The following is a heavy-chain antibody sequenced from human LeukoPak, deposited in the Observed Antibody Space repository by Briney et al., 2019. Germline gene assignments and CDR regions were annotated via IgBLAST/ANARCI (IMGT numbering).Heavy chain of an antibody. CDR1: GYTFTSYG. V-gene: IGHV1-18*01. D-gene: IGHD3-10*01. J-gene: IGHJ4*02. CDR3: ARVESLWFGELLRTFDY. CDR2: ISAYNGNT. Sequence: ASVKVSCKASGYTFTSYGISWVRQAPGQGLEWMGWISAYNGNTNYAQKLQGRVTMTTDTSTSTAYMELRSLRSDDTAVYYCARVESLWFGELLRTFDYWGQGTPVTVSS.